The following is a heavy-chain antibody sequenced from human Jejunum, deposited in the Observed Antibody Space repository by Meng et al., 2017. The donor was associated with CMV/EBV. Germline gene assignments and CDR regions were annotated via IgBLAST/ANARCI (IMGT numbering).Heavy chain of an antibody. CDR1: GFTVSSNS. Sequence: GFTVSSNSLSWVRQAPGKELEWVSIIYSGGTAYYADSVKGRFTISRDNSKNALSLQMGSLRAEDTAVYYCARQTVVAGSYYGMDVWGQGTTVTVSS. CDR2: IYSGGTA. J-gene: IGHJ6*02. D-gene: IGHD2-2*01. CDR3: ARQTVVAGSYYGMDV. V-gene: IGHV3-66*02.